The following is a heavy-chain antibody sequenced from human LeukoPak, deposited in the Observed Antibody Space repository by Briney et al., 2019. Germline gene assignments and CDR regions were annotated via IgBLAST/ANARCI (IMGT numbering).Heavy chain of an antibody. CDR2: IIPIFGTA. J-gene: IGHJ4*02. D-gene: IGHD4-17*01. Sequence: SVKVSCKASGGTFSSYAISWVRQAPGQGLEWMGGIIPIFGTANYAQKFQGRVTITTDESTSTAYMELSSLRSEDTVVYYCARGFANFMTTVNYFDYWGQGTLVTVSS. CDR1: GGTFSSYA. CDR3: ARGFANFMTTVNYFDY. V-gene: IGHV1-69*05.